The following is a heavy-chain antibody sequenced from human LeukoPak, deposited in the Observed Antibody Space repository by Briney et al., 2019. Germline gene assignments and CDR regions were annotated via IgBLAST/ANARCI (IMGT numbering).Heavy chain of an antibody. D-gene: IGHD3-10*01. Sequence: ASVKVSCKASNYTFTSHDISWVRQAPGQGLEWMGWISPYTGNTNYAQKLQGRVTMTTDTSTSTAYMELRSLRSDDTAVYYCARGGTYYGSGSWWFDPWGQGTLVTVSS. CDR2: ISPYTGNT. CDR1: NYTFTSHD. V-gene: IGHV1-18*01. CDR3: ARGGTYYGSGSWWFDP. J-gene: IGHJ5*02.